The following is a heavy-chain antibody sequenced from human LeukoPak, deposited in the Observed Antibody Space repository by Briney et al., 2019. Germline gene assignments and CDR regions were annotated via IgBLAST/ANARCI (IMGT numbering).Heavy chain of an antibody. D-gene: IGHD3-3*01. Sequence: SETLSLTCAVYGGSFSGYYWSWIRQPPGKGLEWIGEINHSGSTNYNPSLKSRVTISVDTSKNQFSLKLSSVTAADTAVYYCARKYYDFWSGYYGPFDYWGQGTLVTVSS. J-gene: IGHJ4*02. CDR1: GGSFSGYY. CDR2: INHSGST. V-gene: IGHV4-34*01. CDR3: ARKYYDFWSGYYGPFDY.